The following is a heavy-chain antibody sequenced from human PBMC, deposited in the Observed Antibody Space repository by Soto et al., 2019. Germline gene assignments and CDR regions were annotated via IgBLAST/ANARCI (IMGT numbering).Heavy chain of an antibody. CDR1: GYTFTSYD. CDR3: VSQRRWLKFKLKFDC. D-gene: IGHD5-12*01. Sequence: QVQLVQSGAEVKKPGASVKVSCKASGYTFTSYDINWVRQATGQGLEWMGWMNPNSGNTGYAQKFQGRVTMSRETSISIAYMVLSSMRSEDTAVYYCVSQRRWLKFKLKFDCWGQGTLVTVSS. J-gene: IGHJ4*01. CDR2: MNPNSGNT. V-gene: IGHV1-8*01.